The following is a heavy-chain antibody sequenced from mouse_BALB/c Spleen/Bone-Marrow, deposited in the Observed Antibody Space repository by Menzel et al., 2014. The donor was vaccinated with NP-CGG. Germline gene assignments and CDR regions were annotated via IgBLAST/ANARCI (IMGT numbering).Heavy chain of an antibody. CDR3: ARDHYGNYEGFDY. Sequence: QVQLQQPGAELARPGTSVKLSCKASGYTFTDYYINWVKQRTGQGLEWIGEIYPGSGNTYYNEKFKGKATLTADKSSSTVNIHLSSLTSEDSAVYFCARDHYGNYEGFDYWGQETLVTVSA. CDR2: IYPGSGNT. D-gene: IGHD2-1*01. CDR1: GYTFTDYY. J-gene: IGHJ3*01. V-gene: IGHV1-77*01.